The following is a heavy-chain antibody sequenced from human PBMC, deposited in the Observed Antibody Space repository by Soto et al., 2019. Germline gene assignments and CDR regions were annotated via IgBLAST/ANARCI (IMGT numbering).Heavy chain of an antibody. CDR3: AAGSSSSWYLGYFDYYYYGMDV. CDR2: IIPIRGIT. Sequence: GASVKVSCKASGGTFSSYTISWVRQAPGQGLEWMGRIIPIRGITNYAQKFQERVTITRDMSTSTAYMELSSLRSEDTAVYYCAAGSSSSWYLGYFDYYYYGMDVWGQGTTVTVSS. D-gene: IGHD6-13*01. J-gene: IGHJ6*02. V-gene: IGHV1-69*02. CDR1: GGTFSSYT.